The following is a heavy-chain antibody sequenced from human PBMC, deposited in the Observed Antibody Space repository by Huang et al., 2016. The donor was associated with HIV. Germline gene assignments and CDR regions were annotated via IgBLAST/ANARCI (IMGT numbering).Heavy chain of an antibody. J-gene: IGHJ1*01. Sequence: QVRLEQWGAGLLKPSETLSLTCAVYGGSFSGYQWTWIRQFPVKGLECIGEINHSGSANDNPSLKTRGTITGDMSKNQFVLIMTALTVTDTAVYFCARGLRFCRGGDCFPTHFQHWSQG. V-gene: IGHV4-34*02. D-gene: IGHD2-21*02. CDR2: INHSGSA. CDR3: ARGLRFCRGGDCFPTHFQH. CDR1: GGSFSGYQ.